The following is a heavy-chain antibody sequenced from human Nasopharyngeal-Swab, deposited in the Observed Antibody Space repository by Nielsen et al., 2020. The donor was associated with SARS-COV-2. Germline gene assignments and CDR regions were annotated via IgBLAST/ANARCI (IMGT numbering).Heavy chain of an antibody. V-gene: IGHV5-10-1*01. J-gene: IGHJ5*02. CDR2: IDPSDSYT. CDR1: GYTFGNHW. D-gene: IGHD3-22*01. CDR3: ARNSGYYLGENL. Sequence: GGSLRLSCKGYGYTFGNHWISWVHQMPGKGLEWMGRIDPSDSYTKYSPSFQGHVTISADKSISIAYLQWSSLKASDTGMYYCARNSGYYLGENLWGQGTLVTVSS.